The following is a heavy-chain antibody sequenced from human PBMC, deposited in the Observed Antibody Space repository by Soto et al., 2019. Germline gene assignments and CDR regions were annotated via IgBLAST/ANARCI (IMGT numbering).Heavy chain of an antibody. D-gene: IGHD6-6*01. V-gene: IGHV1-2*02. CDR3: ATGRDRGSSESSFDY. CDR1: GYTFTNYY. Sequence: QVQLVQSGAEVKKTGASVKVSCKASGYTFTNYYIYWVRQAPGQGLEWMGWIYPTDGGTNFAQKFQGRVTMTRDTSITTAYMELSSLRSDDTAVYFCATGRDRGSSESSFDYWGQGTLVTVSS. J-gene: IGHJ4*02. CDR2: IYPTDGGT.